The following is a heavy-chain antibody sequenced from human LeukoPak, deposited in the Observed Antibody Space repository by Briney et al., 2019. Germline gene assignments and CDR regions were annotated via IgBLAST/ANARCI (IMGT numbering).Heavy chain of an antibody. J-gene: IGHJ5*02. CDR1: GGSITSYY. V-gene: IGHV4-59*01. Sequence: KSSETLSLTCTVSGGSITSYYWSWIRQPPGKGLEWIGYIYYSGSTNYNPSLKSRVTISVDTSKNQFSLKLSSVTAADTAVYYCARDRGYYGSGSPSDYNWFDPWGQGTLVTVSS. D-gene: IGHD3-10*01. CDR2: IYYSGST. CDR3: ARDRGYYGSGSPSDYNWFDP.